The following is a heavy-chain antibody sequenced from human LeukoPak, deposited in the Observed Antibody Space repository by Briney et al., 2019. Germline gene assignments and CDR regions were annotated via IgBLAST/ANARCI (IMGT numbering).Heavy chain of an antibody. D-gene: IGHD3-22*01. J-gene: IGHJ5*02. CDR2: ISGGGSST. CDR3: AHTDSYYFDSGMVS. V-gene: IGHV3-23*01. CDR1: EFIVSSNY. Sequence: GGSLRLSCAASEFIVSSNYMSWVRQAPGKGLEWVSVISGGGSSTNYADSVKGRFTISRENSKNTLYLQMNSLRAEDTAVYYCAHTDSYYFDSGMVSWGQGALVTVSS.